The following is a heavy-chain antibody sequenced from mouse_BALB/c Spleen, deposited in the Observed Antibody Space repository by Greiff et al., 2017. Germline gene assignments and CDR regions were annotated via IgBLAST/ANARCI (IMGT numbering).Heavy chain of an antibody. CDR1: GFSLTSYG. Sequence: VKLVESGPGLVAPSQSLSITCTVSGFSLTSYGVHWVRQPPGKGLEWLGVIWAGGSTNYNSALMSRLSISKDNSKSQVFLKMNSLQTDDTAMYYCARSMITTVYAMDYWGQGTSVTVSS. J-gene: IGHJ4*01. CDR3: ARSMITTVYAMDY. V-gene: IGHV2-9*02. CDR2: IWAGGST. D-gene: IGHD2-4*01.